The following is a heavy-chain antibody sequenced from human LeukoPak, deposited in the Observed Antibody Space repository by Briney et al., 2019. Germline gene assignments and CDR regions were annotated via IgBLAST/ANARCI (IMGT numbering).Heavy chain of an antibody. J-gene: IGHJ4*02. Sequence: GESLKISCKGSGYSFTSYWIGWVRQMPGKGLEWMGIIYPGDSDTRYSPSFQGQVTISADKSISTAYLQWSSLKASDTAMYYCARADPDILTGHLPLVFDYWGQGTLVTVSS. D-gene: IGHD3-9*01. CDR2: IYPGDSDT. CDR3: ARADPDILTGHLPLVFDY. V-gene: IGHV5-51*01. CDR1: GYSFTSYW.